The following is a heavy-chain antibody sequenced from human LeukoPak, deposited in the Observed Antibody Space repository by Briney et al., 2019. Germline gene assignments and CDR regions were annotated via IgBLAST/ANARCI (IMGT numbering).Heavy chain of an antibody. CDR2: ISYDGSNK. J-gene: IGHJ4*02. CDR3: AKARKGSVVLRYFDWLLPLDY. CDR1: GFTFSSYG. V-gene: IGHV3-30*18. D-gene: IGHD3-9*01. Sequence: GRSLRLSRAASGFTFSSYGMHWVRQAPGKGLEWVAVISYDGSNKYYADSVKGRFTISRDNSKNTLYLQMNSLRAEDTAVYYCAKARKGSVVLRYFDWLLPLDYWGQGTLVTVSS.